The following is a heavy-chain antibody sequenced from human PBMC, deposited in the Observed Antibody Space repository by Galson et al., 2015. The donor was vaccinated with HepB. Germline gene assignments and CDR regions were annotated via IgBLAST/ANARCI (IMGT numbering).Heavy chain of an antibody. V-gene: IGHV3-23*01. J-gene: IGHJ6*03. CDR3: AKGVRRDYYHYYMDV. CDR1: GFTFRSYA. CDR2: MSGSGDST. Sequence: SLRLSCAASGFTFRSYAMSWVRQAPGKGLEWVSAMSGSGDSTYYADSVKGRFTISRDNSKNTLFLQMHTLRAGDTAVYYCAKGVRRDYYHYYMDVWGKGTPVTVS.